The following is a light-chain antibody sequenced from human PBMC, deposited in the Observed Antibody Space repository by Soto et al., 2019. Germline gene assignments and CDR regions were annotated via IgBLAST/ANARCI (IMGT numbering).Light chain of an antibody. CDR3: SSYTSASTLLYL. Sequence: QSALTQPAFVSGSPGQSITISCTGTSSDVGGYNYVSWYQQHPGIAPKLLIYGVTNRPSGVSPRFSGSKSGNTASLTISGLQAEDEADYHCSSYTSASTLLYLFGTGTKLTV. J-gene: IGLJ1*01. CDR1: SSDVGGYNY. CDR2: GVT. V-gene: IGLV2-14*01.